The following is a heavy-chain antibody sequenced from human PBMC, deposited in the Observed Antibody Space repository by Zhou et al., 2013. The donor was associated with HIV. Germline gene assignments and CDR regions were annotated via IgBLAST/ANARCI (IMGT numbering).Heavy chain of an antibody. J-gene: IGHJ3*02. CDR1: GFTFSNHW. CDR2: IKPDGNGK. Sequence: VQLVESGGGLVQPGGSLRLSCAASGFTFSNHWMAWVRQAPGKGLEWVANIKPDGNGKFYVDSLKGRFSISRDNAKNSLSLQMNSLRAEDTAVYYCARHLNNGFDIWGQGTMVTVSS. V-gene: IGHV3-7*01. CDR3: ARHLNNGFDI.